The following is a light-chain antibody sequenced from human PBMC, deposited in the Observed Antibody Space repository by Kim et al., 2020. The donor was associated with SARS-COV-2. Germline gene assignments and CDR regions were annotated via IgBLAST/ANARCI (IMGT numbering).Light chain of an antibody. V-gene: IGLV6-57*02. CDR1: GGYIARNY. CDR3: QSYDGPNWV. Sequence: GKPVTISCPGNGGYIARNYVHWYQQRPGSAPTIVISDDDQRPSGVPDRFSGSIDTSSNSASLTISGLKTEDEADYYCQSYDGPNWVFGGGTQLTVL. CDR2: DDD. J-gene: IGLJ3*02.